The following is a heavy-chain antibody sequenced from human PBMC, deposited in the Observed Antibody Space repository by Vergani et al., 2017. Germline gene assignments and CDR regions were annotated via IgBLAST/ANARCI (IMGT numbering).Heavy chain of an antibody. Sequence: QVQLQESGPGLVKPSQTLSLTCTVSGGSISSGAYYWSWIRQPPGKGLEWIGEINHSGSTNYNPSLKSRVTISVDTSKNQFSLKLSSVTAADTAVYYCARNWYFDLWGRGTLVTVSS. CDR3: ARNWYFDL. CDR2: INHSGST. J-gene: IGHJ2*01. V-gene: IGHV4-30-4*08. CDR1: GGSISSGAYY.